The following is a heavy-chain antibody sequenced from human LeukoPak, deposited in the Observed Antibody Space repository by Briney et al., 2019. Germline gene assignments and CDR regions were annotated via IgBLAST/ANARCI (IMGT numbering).Heavy chain of an antibody. Sequence: GGSLRLSCAASGFTFSSYAMSWVRQAPGKGLEWVSAISGSGGSTYYADSVKGRFTISRDNSKNTLYLQMNSLRAEDTAVYYRAKVYSSGWYGVAAASVSDYWGQGTLVTVSS. CDR3: AKVYSSGWYGVAAASVSDY. D-gene: IGHD6-19*01. J-gene: IGHJ4*02. CDR2: ISGSGGST. CDR1: GFTFSSYA. V-gene: IGHV3-23*01.